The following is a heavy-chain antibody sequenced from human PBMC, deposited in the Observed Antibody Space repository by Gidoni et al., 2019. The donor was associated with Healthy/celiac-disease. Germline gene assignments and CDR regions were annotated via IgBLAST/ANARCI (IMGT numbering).Heavy chain of an antibody. CDR2: INHSGST. CDR1: GGSFSGYY. J-gene: IGHJ4*02. V-gene: IGHV4-34*01. Sequence: QVQLQQWGAGLLKPSATLSLTCAVYGGSFSGYYWSWIRQPPGTGLEWIGEINHSGSTNYNPSLKSRVTISVDTSKNQFSLKLSSVTAADTAVYYCARGSRHIVVVTATRRFDYWGQGTLVTVSS. CDR3: ARGSRHIVVVTATRRFDY. D-gene: IGHD2-21*02.